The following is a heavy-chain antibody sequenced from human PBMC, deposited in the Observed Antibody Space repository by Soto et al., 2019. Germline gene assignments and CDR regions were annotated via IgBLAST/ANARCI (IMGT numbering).Heavy chain of an antibody. V-gene: IGHV3-23*01. CDR1: GFTFSSYA. Sequence: GSLRLSCAASGFTFSSYAMTWVRQAPGKGLEWVSTISGSGGSTYYADSVKGRFTISRDNSKNTLYLQMNSLRAEDTAVYYCAKGRDCSSTSCYRYYYYYMDVWGKGTTVTVSS. J-gene: IGHJ6*03. CDR3: AKGRDCSSTSCYRYYYYYMDV. D-gene: IGHD2-2*01. CDR2: ISGSGGST.